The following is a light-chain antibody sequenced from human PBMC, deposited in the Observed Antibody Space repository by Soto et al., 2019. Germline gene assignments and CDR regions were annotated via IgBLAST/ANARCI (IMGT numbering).Light chain of an antibody. CDR2: DDD. J-gene: IGLJ1*01. Sequence: QSVMTQPPSVSAAPGQRVTISCSGSSSNIGGNSVSWYQQLPGTALQLLIYDDDKRPSGIPDRFSGSKSGTSATLGITGFQTGDEADYYCGSWDSSLSAYVFGTGTKLTVL. V-gene: IGLV1-51*01. CDR3: GSWDSSLSAYV. CDR1: SSNIGGNS.